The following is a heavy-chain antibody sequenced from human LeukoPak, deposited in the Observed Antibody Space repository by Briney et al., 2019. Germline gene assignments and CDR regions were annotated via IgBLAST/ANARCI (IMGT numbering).Heavy chain of an antibody. Sequence: GASVKVSCKASGYTFTSYGISWVRQAPGQGLEWTGWISAYNGNTNYAQKLQGRVTMTTDTSTSTAYMELRSLRSDDTAVYYCARDRAMVRGVIIDFFDYWGQGTLVTVSS. D-gene: IGHD3-10*01. V-gene: IGHV1-18*01. CDR2: ISAYNGNT. CDR1: GYTFTSYG. J-gene: IGHJ4*02. CDR3: ARDRAMVRGVIIDFFDY.